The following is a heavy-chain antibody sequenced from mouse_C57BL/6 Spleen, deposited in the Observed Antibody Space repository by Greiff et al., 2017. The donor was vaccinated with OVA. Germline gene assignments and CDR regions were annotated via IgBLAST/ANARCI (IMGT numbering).Heavy chain of an antibody. J-gene: IGHJ4*01. D-gene: IGHD2-4*01. Sequence: EVKVVESGGGLVQPKGSLKLSCAASGFTFNTYAMHWVRQAPGKGLEWVARIRSKSSNYATYYADSVKDRFTISRDDSQSMLYLTMNNLKTEDTAMYYCVRDGGYEYDKDYYAMDYWGQGTSVTVSS. CDR3: VRDGGYEYDKDYYAMDY. CDR2: IRSKSSNYAT. CDR1: GFTFNTYA. V-gene: IGHV10-3*01.